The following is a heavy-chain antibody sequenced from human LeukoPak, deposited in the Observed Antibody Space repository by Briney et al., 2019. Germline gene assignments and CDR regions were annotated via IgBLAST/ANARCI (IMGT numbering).Heavy chain of an antibody. J-gene: IGHJ4*02. V-gene: IGHV4-39*07. Sequence: SETLSLTCTVSGVSISSSSYYWGWIRQPPGKGLEWIGSIYYSGSTYYNPSLKSRVTISVDTSKNQFSLKLSSVTAADTAVYYCEVGDFEAVDYWGQGTLVTVSS. D-gene: IGHD3-10*01. CDR1: GVSISSSSYY. CDR3: EVGDFEAVDY. CDR2: IYYSGST.